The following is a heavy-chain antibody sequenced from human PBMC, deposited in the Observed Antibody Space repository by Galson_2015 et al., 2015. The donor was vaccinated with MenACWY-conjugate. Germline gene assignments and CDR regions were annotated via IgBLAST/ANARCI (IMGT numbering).Heavy chain of an antibody. Sequence: SLRLSCAASGFTFSNYIMNWVRQAPGKGLEWVSYITSGSGTIYYADSVRGRFTISRDNAKNSLYLQMDSLRAEDTAVYYCARRSVYGKTDYWGQETLVTVSS. V-gene: IGHV3-48*04. CDR3: ARRSVYGKTDY. D-gene: IGHD3-3*01. J-gene: IGHJ4*02. CDR1: GFTFSNYI. CDR2: ITSGSGTI.